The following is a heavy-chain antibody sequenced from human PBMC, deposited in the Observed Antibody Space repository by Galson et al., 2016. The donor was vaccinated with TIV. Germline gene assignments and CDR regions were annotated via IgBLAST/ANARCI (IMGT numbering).Heavy chain of an antibody. J-gene: IGHJ4*02. D-gene: IGHD3-22*01. CDR2: IIGMFGTT. CDR1: GGPFSSYA. V-gene: IGHV1-69*13. CDR3: ARGPNYYESMYAH. Sequence: SVKASCKASGGPFSSYAVTWVRQAPGQGLEWMGRIIGMFGTTNYAQKFQGRVTMTADESTSTAYMELNSLSAEDTAVSYWARGPNYYESMYAHWGQGTLVTVSS.